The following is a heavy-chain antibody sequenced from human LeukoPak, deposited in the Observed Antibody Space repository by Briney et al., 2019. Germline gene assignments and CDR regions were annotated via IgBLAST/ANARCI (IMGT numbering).Heavy chain of an antibody. D-gene: IGHD3-10*01. CDR2: LSGSGGSK. CDR1: GFTFISYT. J-gene: IGHJ4*02. Sequence: GGSLRLSCVASGFTFISYTMNWVRQAPGKGLGWVSTLSGSGGSKHYADSVEGRFTISRDNSKNTVYLQMYSLRAEDTAIYYCAKDGRMPSLLWFGELPYYFEQWGQGPLVPVSS. CDR3: AKDGRMPSLLWFGELPYYFEQ. V-gene: IGHV3-23*01.